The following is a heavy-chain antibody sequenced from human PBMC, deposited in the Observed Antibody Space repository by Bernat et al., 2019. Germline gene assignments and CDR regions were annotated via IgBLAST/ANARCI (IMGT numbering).Heavy chain of an antibody. CDR3: AREYGDPNYYYYGMDV. V-gene: IGHV1-2*04. CDR1: GYTFTGYY. Sequence: QVQLVQSGAEVKKPGASVKVSCKASGYTFTGYYMHWVRQAPGQGLEWMGWINPNRGGTNYAQKFQGWVTMTRDTSISTAYMELSRLRSDDTAVYYCAREYGDPNYYYYGMDVWGQGTTVTVSS. D-gene: IGHD4-17*01. CDR2: INPNRGGT. J-gene: IGHJ6*02.